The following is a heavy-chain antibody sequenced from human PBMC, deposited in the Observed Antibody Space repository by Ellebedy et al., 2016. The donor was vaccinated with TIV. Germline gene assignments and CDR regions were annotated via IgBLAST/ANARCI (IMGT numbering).Heavy chain of an antibody. J-gene: IGHJ3*02. CDR1: GGSISSYY. CDR3: ARHLMDYGGNSVAFDI. V-gene: IGHV4-59*08. Sequence: GSLRLSCTVSGGSISSYYWSWIRQPPGKGLEWIGYIYYSGSTNSNPSLKSRVTISVDTSKNQFSLKLSSVTAADTAVYYCARHLMDYGGNSVAFDIWGQGTMVTVSS. D-gene: IGHD4-23*01. CDR2: IYYSGST.